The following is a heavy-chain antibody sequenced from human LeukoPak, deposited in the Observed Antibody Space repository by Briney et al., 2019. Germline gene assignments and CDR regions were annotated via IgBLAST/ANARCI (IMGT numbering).Heavy chain of an antibody. CDR2: ISGSGDNT. V-gene: IGHV3-23*01. CDR3: ARGNVGIGFYWYFDL. CDR1: GFTFSSYA. J-gene: IGHJ2*01. Sequence: PGRSLRLSCAASGFTFSSYAMSWVRQAPGKGLEWVSGISGSGDNTYYADSVKGRFTISRDNSKNTLYLQMNSLRAEDTAVYYCARGNVGIGFYWYFDLWGRGTLVTVSS. D-gene: IGHD7-27*01.